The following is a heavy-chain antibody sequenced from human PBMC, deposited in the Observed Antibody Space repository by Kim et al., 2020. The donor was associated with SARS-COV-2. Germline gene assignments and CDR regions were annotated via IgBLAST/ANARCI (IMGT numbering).Heavy chain of an antibody. CDR3: AREKKTDRVPAAIGYYFDY. J-gene: IGHJ4*02. Sequence: GRVTITADESTSTAYMELSSLRSEDTAVYYCAREKKTDRVPAAIGYYFDYWGQGTLVTVSS. D-gene: IGHD2-2*02. V-gene: IGHV1-69*01.